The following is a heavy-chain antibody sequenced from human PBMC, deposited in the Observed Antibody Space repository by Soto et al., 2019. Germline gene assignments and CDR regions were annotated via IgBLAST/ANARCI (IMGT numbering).Heavy chain of an antibody. CDR1: GGSISSDSFY. V-gene: IGHV4-39*01. D-gene: IGHD2-15*01. CDR3: ARNQPQRYCSGGTCRPAYGMDV. J-gene: IGHJ6*02. CDR2: IYYSGDT. Sequence: SETLSLTCTVFGGSISSDSFYWAWIRQPPGKGLEWIGIIYYSGDTYYNPSLAGRLTMSVDTSNQFSLTLRSVTAADTALYYCARNQPQRYCSGGTCRPAYGMDVWGQGTTVTV.